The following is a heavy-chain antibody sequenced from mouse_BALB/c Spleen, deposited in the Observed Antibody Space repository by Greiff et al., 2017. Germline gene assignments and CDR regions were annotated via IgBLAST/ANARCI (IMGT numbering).Heavy chain of an antibody. Sequence: QVQLQQPGAELVKPGASVKMSCKASGYTFTSYNMHWVKQTPGQGLEWIGAIYPGNGDTSYNQKFKGKATLTADKSSSTAYMQLSSLTSEDSAVYYCARSGLMDYWGQGTSVTVSS. CDR2: IYPGNGDT. V-gene: IGHV1-12*01. D-gene: IGHD3-1*01. J-gene: IGHJ4*01. CDR1: GYTFTSYN. CDR3: ARSGLMDY.